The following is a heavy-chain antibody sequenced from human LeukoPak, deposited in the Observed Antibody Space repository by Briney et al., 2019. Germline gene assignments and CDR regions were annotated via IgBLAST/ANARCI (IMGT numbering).Heavy chain of an antibody. CDR2: INSNSGGT. D-gene: IGHD6-6*01. CDR1: GYTFTDYY. V-gene: IGHV1-2*02. Sequence: SVKVSCKTSGYTFTDYYIHWMRQAPGQGLEWMGWINSNSGGTSYAQKFQGRVTLTRDTPTRTAFMELNRLTSDDTAVYYCARTSIAARRADFDYWGQGTVVTVSS. CDR3: ARTSIAARRADFDY. J-gene: IGHJ4*02.